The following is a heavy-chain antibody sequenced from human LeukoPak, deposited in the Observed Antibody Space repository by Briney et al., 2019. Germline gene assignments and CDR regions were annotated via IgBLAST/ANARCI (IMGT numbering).Heavy chain of an antibody. CDR2: ISSSSSYI. J-gene: IGHJ4*02. CDR3: AREGSRSYGDYGVFDY. D-gene: IGHD4-17*01. CDR1: GFTFSSYS. V-gene: IGHV3-21*01. Sequence: PGGSLRLSCAASGFTFSSYSMNWVRQAPGKGLEWVSSISSSSSYIYYADSVKGRFTISRDNAKNSLYLQMNSLRAEDTAVYYCAREGSRSYGDYGVFDYWGQGTLVTVSS.